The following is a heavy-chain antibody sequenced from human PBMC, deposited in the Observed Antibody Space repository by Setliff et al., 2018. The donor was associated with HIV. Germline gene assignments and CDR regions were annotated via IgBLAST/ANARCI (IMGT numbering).Heavy chain of an antibody. CDR2: IRSDGSNK. V-gene: IGHV3-30*01. D-gene: IGHD3-10*01. CDR3: AKDKGQKYADY. J-gene: IGHJ4*02. CDR1: GFTFNSYS. Sequence: GESLKISCADSGFTFNSYSMHWVRQAPGKGLEWVASIRSDGSNKYYADSVTGRFTISRDDSKNTLYLQMNSLRAEDTAVYYCAKDKGQKYADYWGQGTVVTVSS.